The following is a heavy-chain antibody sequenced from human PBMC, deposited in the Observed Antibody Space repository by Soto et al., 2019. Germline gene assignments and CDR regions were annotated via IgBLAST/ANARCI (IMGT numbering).Heavy chain of an antibody. V-gene: IGHV3-23*01. D-gene: IGHD2-2*01. J-gene: IGHJ6*02. CDR2: IGGSGSGP. CDR1: GFTFNNYA. Sequence: GGSLRLSCAASGFTFNNYAMAWVRQAPGKGLEWVSAIGGSGSGPYYADSVKGRFTISRDNSKNTLYLQMNSLRAEDTAIYYCARYIPGVRYYGMDVWGQGTTVTVSS. CDR3: ARYIPGVRYYGMDV.